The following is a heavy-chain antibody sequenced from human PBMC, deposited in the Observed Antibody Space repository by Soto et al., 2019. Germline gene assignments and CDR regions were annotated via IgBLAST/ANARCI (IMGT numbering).Heavy chain of an antibody. CDR1: GGTFSSLA. J-gene: IGHJ4*02. V-gene: IGHV1-69*01. D-gene: IGHD3-22*01. CDR2: TIPNLGTA. CDR3: AIGWGQSDSSGYYLYFAQ. Sequence: QVQLVQSGAEVKKPGSSVRVSCKASGGTFSSLAISWVRQSPGQVLEWMGGTIPNLGTADHAQKFQDRVKITADEETTTDYMDLSGLTSEATAAYYCAIGWGQSDSSGYYLYFAQWGQEIQVIVSS.